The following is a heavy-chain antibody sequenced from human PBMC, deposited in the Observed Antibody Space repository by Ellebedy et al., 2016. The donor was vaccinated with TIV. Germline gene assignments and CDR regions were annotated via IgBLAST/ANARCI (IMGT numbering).Heavy chain of an antibody. CDR2: ISYDGSNK. Sequence: GESLKISXAASGFTFSSYGMHWVRQAPGKGLEWVAVISYDGSNKYYADSVKGRFTISRDNSKNTLYLQMNSLRAEDTAVYYCAKGRDYDYVWGSDFDYWGQGTLVTVSS. CDR1: GFTFSSYG. V-gene: IGHV3-30*18. J-gene: IGHJ4*02. CDR3: AKGRDYDYVWGSDFDY. D-gene: IGHD3-16*01.